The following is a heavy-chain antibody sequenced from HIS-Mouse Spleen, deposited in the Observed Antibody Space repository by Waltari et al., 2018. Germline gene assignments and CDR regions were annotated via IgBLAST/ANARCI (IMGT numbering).Heavy chain of an antibody. CDR1: GGAVSSGGYY. CDR2: IYCSGST. Sequence: QVQLQESGPGLVKPSQTLSPTCTVSGGAVSSGGYYWSWSRQHPGKGLEWIGYIYCSGSTYYNPYLKSRVTISVDTSKNQFSLKLSSVTAADTAVYYCAREKGYYGSGSYYYYYYGMDVWGQGTTVTVSS. J-gene: IGHJ6*02. CDR3: AREKGYYGSGSYYYYYYGMDV. V-gene: IGHV4-31*03. D-gene: IGHD3-10*01.